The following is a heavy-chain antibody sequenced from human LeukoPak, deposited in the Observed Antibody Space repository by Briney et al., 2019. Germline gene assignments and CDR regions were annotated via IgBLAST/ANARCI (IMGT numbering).Heavy chain of an antibody. Sequence: ASETLSLTCAVYGGSFSGYYWSWIRQPPGKGLEWIGEINHSGSTNYNPSLKSRVTISVDTSKNQFSLKLSSVTAADTAVYYCARVMVRGVAQRFPFDPWGQGTLVTVSS. D-gene: IGHD3-10*01. J-gene: IGHJ5*02. CDR2: INHSGST. V-gene: IGHV4-34*01. CDR3: ARVMVRGVAQRFPFDP. CDR1: GGSFSGYY.